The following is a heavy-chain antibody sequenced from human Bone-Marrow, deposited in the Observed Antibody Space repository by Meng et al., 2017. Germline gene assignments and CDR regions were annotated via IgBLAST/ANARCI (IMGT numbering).Heavy chain of an antibody. Sequence: ASVKVSCKASGYTFTSYYMHWVRQAPGQGLEWMGIINPSGGSTSYAQKFQGRVTMTRDTSTSTVYMELSSPRSEDTAVYYCARDGTFAAIARTFDYWGQGTLVTVSS. V-gene: IGHV1-46*01. D-gene: IGHD2-2*01. CDR1: GYTFTSYY. CDR2: INPSGGST. J-gene: IGHJ4*02. CDR3: ARDGTFAAIARTFDY.